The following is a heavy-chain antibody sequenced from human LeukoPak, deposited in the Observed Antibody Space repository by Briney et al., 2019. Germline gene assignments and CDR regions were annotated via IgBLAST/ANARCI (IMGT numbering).Heavy chain of an antibody. D-gene: IGHD1-26*01. J-gene: IGHJ4*02. CDR1: GGSISSSSYY. Sequence: PSETLSLTCTVSGGSISSSSYYWGWIRQPPGKGLEWIGSIYYSGSTYYNPSLKSRVTISVDTSKNQFSLKLSSVTAADTAVYYCAKGRRWELPLDYWGQGTLVTVSS. CDR3: AKGRRWELPLDY. CDR2: IYYSGST. V-gene: IGHV4-39*01.